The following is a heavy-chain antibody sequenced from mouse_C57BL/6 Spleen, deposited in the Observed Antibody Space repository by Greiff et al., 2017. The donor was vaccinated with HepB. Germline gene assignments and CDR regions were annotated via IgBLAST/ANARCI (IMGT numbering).Heavy chain of an antibody. CDR1: GYTFTDYN. V-gene: IGHV1-22*01. D-gene: IGHD1-1*01. CDR3: ARGPNYYGSSSYAMDY. CDR2: INPNNGGT. J-gene: IGHJ4*01. Sequence: VQLQQSGPELVKPGASVKMSCKASGYTFTDYNMHWVKQSHGKSLEWIGYINPNNGGTSYNQKFKGKATLTVNKSSSTAYMELRSLTSEDSAVYYCARGPNYYGSSSYAMDYWGQGTSVTVSS.